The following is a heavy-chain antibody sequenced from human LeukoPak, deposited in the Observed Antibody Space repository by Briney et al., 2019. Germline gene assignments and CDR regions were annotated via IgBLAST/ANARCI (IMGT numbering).Heavy chain of an antibody. J-gene: IGHJ4*02. CDR2: ISYDGSNK. D-gene: IGHD3-22*01. Sequence: GGFLRLSCAASGFTFSSYGMHWVRQAPGKGLEWVAVISYDGSNKYYADSVKGRFTISRDNSKNTLYLQMNSLRAEDTAVYYCAKDGIGAWYYDSSGFQSDWGQGTLVTVSS. CDR3: AKDGIGAWYYDSSGFQSD. V-gene: IGHV3-30*18. CDR1: GFTFSSYG.